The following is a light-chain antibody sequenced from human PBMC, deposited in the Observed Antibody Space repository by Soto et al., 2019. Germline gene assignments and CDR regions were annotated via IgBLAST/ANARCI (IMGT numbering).Light chain of an antibody. CDR3: QRYGSFPYT. Sequence: EIVLTQSPGTLSLSPGERATLSCRASQSVSSSYLAWYQQKPGQAPRLLIYGASSRATGIPDRFSGSGSGTDFTLTISRLEPEDFAVYYCQRYGSFPYTXGQGTKVDIK. CDR2: GAS. J-gene: IGKJ2*01. V-gene: IGKV3-20*01. CDR1: QSVSSSY.